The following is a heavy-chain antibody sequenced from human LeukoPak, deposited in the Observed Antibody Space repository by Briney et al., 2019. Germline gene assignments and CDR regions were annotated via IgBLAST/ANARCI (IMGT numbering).Heavy chain of an antibody. D-gene: IGHD6-13*01. CDR1: GYTFTDYY. V-gene: IGHV1-69-2*01. Sequence: ASVKVSCKASGYTFTDYYMHWVQQAPGKGLEWMGRVDPEDGETIYAEKFQGRVTITADTSTDTAYMELSSLRSEDTAVYYCARGWRYYYYYMDVWGKGTTVTVSS. CDR3: ARGWRYYYYYMDV. CDR2: VDPEDGET. J-gene: IGHJ6*03.